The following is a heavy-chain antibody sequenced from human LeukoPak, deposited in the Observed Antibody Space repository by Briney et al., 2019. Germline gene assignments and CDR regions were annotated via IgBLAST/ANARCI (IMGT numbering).Heavy chain of an antibody. CDR2: IYSDGIT. CDR3: TRDRDGYFDL. Sequence: PGGSLRLSCAASGFTVSSNYMIWVRQAPGKGLEWVSIIYSDGITYYADSVKGRFTISRDNSRNTLYLQMNSLRAEDTAVYYCTRDRDGYFDLWGRGTLVTVSS. V-gene: IGHV3-66*01. CDR1: GFTVSSNY. J-gene: IGHJ2*01.